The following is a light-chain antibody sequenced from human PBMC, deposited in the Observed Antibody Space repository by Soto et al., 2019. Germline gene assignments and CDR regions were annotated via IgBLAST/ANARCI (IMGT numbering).Light chain of an antibody. V-gene: IGLV2-11*01. CDR1: ISDVGGYNF. CDR2: EVN. J-gene: IGLJ1*01. CDR3: SSYSDSDTKV. Sequence: QSALTQPRSVSGSPGQSVTISCTGAISDVGGYNFVSWYQQHPGKAPKLIIYEVNNRPSGVSGRFSGSKSDTTAFLTISGLQAEDEADYYCSSYSDSDTKVFGTGTKVTVL.